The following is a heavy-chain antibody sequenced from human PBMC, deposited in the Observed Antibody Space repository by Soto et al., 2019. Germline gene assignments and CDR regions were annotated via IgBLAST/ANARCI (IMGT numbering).Heavy chain of an antibody. V-gene: IGHV4-31*03. CDR1: GDSISSGGYY. J-gene: IGHJ3*01. CDR2: IRYSEST. D-gene: IGHD3-16*01. Sequence: QVQLQQSGPGLVKPSQTLSLTCTVSGDSISSGGYYWTWIRQHPGKGLEWIGYIRYSESTYYNPSLKSRVMVSIDTSKNQFSLRLSSVTAADTAVYFCTRGAWGYAFDVWGQGTMVTVSS. CDR3: TRGAWGYAFDV.